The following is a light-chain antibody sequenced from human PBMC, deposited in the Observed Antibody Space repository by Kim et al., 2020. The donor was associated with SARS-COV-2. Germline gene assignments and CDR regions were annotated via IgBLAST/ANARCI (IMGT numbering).Light chain of an antibody. J-gene: IGLJ3*02. CDR2: DVS. Sequence: GQTCTISCTGASSDVGEYNFFSRYQQHPGKVPKLMIYDVSRRPSGVPDRFSGSKSGNAASLTISGLQAEDEADYHYCSYAGRYTVVFGGGTQLTVL. CDR1: SSDVGEYNF. V-gene: IGLV2-11*01. CDR3: CSYAGRYTVV.